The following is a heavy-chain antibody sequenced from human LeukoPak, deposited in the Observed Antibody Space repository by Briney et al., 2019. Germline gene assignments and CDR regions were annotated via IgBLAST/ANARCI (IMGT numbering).Heavy chain of an antibody. CDR1: GFTFSSYA. Sequence: GGSLRLSCAASGFTFSSYAMSWVRQAPGKGLEWVSAISGSGGSTYYADSVKGRFTISRDNSKNTLYLQMNSLRAEDTAVYYCAREGCSSTSCQGWFDPWGQGTLVTVSS. CDR2: ISGSGGST. D-gene: IGHD2-2*01. CDR3: AREGCSSTSCQGWFDP. J-gene: IGHJ5*02. V-gene: IGHV3-23*01.